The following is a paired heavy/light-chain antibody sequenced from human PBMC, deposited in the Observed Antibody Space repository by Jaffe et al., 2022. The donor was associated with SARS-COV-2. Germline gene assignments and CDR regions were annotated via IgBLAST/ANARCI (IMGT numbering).Light chain of an antibody. CDR2: SAS. CDR1: QSVSSY. V-gene: IGKV3-15*01. CDR3: QQYYNWPPFT. Sequence: EIVMTQSPATLSVSPGERATLSCRASQSVSSYLAWYQQRPGQAPRLLIYSASTRATGIPARFSGSGSGTEFTLTISSLQSEDFAVYYCQQYYNWPPFTFGGGTKVEIK. J-gene: IGKJ4*01.
Heavy chain of an antibody. CDR1: GFTFSSYG. CDR3: AKDLGSYKYGRPVDY. D-gene: IGHD3-10*01. CDR2: ISASGGSE. J-gene: IGHJ4*02. V-gene: IGHV3-23*01. Sequence: EVQLLESGGGMVQPGGSLRVSCGASGFTFSSYGMNWVRQAPGKGLEWVSSISASGGSEYYADSVKGRFIISRDNSKNMLYLQMNSLRAEDTAVYYCAKDLGSYKYGRPVDYWGQGTLVTVSS.